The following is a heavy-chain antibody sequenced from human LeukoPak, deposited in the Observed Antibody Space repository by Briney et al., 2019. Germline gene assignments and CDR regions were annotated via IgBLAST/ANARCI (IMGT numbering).Heavy chain of an antibody. V-gene: IGHV4-34*01. CDR1: GGSFSVYY. CDR3: ARGGTYYDYVWGIYRHHYFDY. D-gene: IGHD3-16*02. Sequence: KPSETQSLTCAVYGGSFSVYYWSWIRQPPGKGLEWIGEINHIGSTNDNPSLKSRVTISVDTSKNQFSLKLSSVTAADTAVYYCARGGTYYDYVWGIYRHHYFDYWGQGTLVTVSS. J-gene: IGHJ4*02. CDR2: INHIGST.